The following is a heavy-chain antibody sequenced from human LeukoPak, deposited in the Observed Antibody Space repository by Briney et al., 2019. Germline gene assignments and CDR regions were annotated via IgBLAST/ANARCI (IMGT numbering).Heavy chain of an antibody. D-gene: IGHD3-22*01. V-gene: IGHV3-48*02. CDR1: GFTFNSYS. CDR2: ISGKSLTI. CDR3: ARVGYYDSRDFDY. J-gene: IGHJ4*02. Sequence: GGSLRLSCAASGFTFNSYSMNWVRQAPGKGLEWVSYISGKSLTIYYADPVKGRFTISRDNAKNSLYLQMGSLRDEDTAVYYCARVGYYDSRDFDYWGQGTLVTVSS.